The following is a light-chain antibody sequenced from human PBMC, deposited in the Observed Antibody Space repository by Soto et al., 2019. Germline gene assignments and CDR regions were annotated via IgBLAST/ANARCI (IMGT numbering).Light chain of an antibody. CDR1: NIGSKS. Sequence: SSELTQSPSVSVAPGKKARITCVGYNIGSKSVHWYQQKSGQAPVVVIYFEMDRPAGIPERFSGSNFGDTATLTISRVDAGDEADYYCHVWDSDSDHPLFRGGTKVTVL. CDR2: FEM. CDR3: HVWDSDSDHPL. V-gene: IGLV3-21*04. J-gene: IGLJ3*02.